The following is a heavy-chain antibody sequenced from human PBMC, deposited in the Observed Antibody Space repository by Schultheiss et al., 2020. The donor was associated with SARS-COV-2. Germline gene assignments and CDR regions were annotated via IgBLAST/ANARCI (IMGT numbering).Heavy chain of an antibody. D-gene: IGHD1-20*01. CDR1: GFTFSSYA. CDR2: ISYDGSNK. V-gene: IGHV3-30*04. CDR3: ARDGPITGTTSDAFDI. J-gene: IGHJ3*02. Sequence: GESLKISCAASGFTFSSYAMTWVRQAPGKGLEWVAVISYDGSNKYYADSVKGRFTISRDNSKNTLYLQMNSLRAEDTAVYYCARDGPITGTTSDAFDIWGQGTMVTVSS.